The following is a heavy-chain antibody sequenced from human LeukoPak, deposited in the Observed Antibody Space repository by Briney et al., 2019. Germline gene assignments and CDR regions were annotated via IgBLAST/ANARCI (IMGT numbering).Heavy chain of an antibody. D-gene: IGHD6-13*01. CDR3: ARDSTQAYSSSWPDAFDI. CDR2: ISGSGGST. CDR1: GFTFSSYG. Sequence: GGSLRLSCAASGFTFSSYGMSWVRQAPGKGLEWVSAISGSGGSTYYADSVKGRFTISRDNAKNSLYLQMNSLRAEDTAVYYCARDSTQAYSSSWPDAFDIWGQGTMVTVSS. V-gene: IGHV3-23*01. J-gene: IGHJ3*02.